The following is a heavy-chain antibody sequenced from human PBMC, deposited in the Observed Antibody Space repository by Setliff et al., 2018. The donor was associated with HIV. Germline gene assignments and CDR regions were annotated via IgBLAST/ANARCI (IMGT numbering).Heavy chain of an antibody. CDR3: ARGWQLEFPGTYYYYMDV. Sequence: SETLSLTCAVSGGSISSSNWWSWVRQPPGKGLEWIGYIYYTGSTYYNPSLESRVTMSVDTSKNQFSLKLKFVTAADAAVYYCARGWQLEFPGTYYYYMDVWGKGTTVTAP. CDR2: IYYTGST. V-gene: IGHV4-4*02. D-gene: IGHD3-3*01. CDR1: GGSISSSNW. J-gene: IGHJ6*03.